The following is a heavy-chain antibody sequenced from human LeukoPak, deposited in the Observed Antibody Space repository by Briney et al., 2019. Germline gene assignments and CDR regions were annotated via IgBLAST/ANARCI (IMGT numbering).Heavy chain of an antibody. CDR2: ISGSGGDT. D-gene: IGHD6-13*01. CDR3: ARDILHHSSWYGVKITGWSNYYYYGMDV. J-gene: IGHJ6*02. Sequence: PGGSLRLSCTASGFTLTNLAMTWVRQAPGKGLEWVSAISGSGGDTYHADSVKGRFTISRDSSKNTLYLQMNSLRAEDTAVYYCARDILHHSSWYGVKITGWSNYYYYGMDVWGQGTTVTVSS. CDR1: GFTLTNLA. V-gene: IGHV3-23*01.